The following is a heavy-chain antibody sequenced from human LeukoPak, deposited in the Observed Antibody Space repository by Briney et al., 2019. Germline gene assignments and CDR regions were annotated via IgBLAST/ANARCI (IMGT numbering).Heavy chain of an antibody. D-gene: IGHD6-19*01. J-gene: IGHJ6*02. Sequence: SETLSLTCAVYGGSFSGYYWSWIRQPPGKGLEWIGEINHSGSSNYNPSLKSRVTISINTSKNQFSLKLNSVTAADTAVYYCARVIGSYSSFSMDVWGQGTTVTVSS. CDR2: INHSGSS. V-gene: IGHV4-34*01. CDR3: ARVIGSYSSFSMDV. CDR1: GGSFSGYY.